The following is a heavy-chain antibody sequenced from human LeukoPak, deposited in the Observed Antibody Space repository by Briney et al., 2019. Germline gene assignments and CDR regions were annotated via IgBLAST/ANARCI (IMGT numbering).Heavy chain of an antibody. J-gene: IGHJ4*02. V-gene: IGHV1-46*01. Sequence: ASVEVSFKASGYTFTSYYMHWVRQAPGQGLEWMGIINPSGVTTIYAQKFQGRVTVTRDTSTSTVYMELSSPRSEDTAVYYCARDLGGRSGSLDYWGQGTLVTVSS. CDR3: ARDLGGRSGSLDY. CDR2: INPSGVTT. CDR1: GYTFTSYY. D-gene: IGHD3-22*01.